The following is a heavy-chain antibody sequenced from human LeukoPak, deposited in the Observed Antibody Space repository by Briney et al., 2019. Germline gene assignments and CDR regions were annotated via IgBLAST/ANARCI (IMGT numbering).Heavy chain of an antibody. CDR2: IIPIFGTA. V-gene: IGHV1-69*06. D-gene: IGHD3-10*01. CDR1: EGTFSSYA. CDR3: ASPDTRYYGSGSSPLYYYYMDV. Sequence: GASVKVSCKASEGTFSSYAISWVRQAPGQGLEWMGGIIPIFGTANYAQKFQGRVTITADKSTSTAYMELSSLRSEDTAVYYCASPDTRYYGSGSSPLYYYYMDVWGKGTTVTVSS. J-gene: IGHJ6*03.